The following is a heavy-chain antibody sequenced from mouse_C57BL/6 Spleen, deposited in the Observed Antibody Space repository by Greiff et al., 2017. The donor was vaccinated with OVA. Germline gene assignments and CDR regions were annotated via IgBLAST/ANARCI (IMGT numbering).Heavy chain of an antibody. CDR3: ARSGVNWETAY. CDR2: IYPGSGST. Sequence: QVQLQQPGAELVKPGASVKMSCKASGYTFTSYWITWVKQRPGQGLEWIGDIYPGSGSTNYNEKFKSKATLTVDTSSSTAYMQLSSLTSEDAAVYSCARSGVNWETAYWGQGTLVTVSA. D-gene: IGHD4-1*01. CDR1: GYTFTSYW. V-gene: IGHV1-55*01. J-gene: IGHJ3*01.